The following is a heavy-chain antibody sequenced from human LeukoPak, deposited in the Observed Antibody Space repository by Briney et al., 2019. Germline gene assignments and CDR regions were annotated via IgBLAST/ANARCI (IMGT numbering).Heavy chain of an antibody. D-gene: IGHD3-9*01. V-gene: IGHV5-51*01. J-gene: IGHJ4*02. CDR3: ARADYDILTGYQWYFDY. CDR2: IYPGDSDT. CDR1: GYSFTSYW. Sequence: NTGESLKISCKGSGYSFTSYWIGWVRQVPGKGLEWMGIIYPGDSDTRYSPSFQGQVTISADKSISTAYLQWSSLKASDTAMYCCARADYDILTGYQWYFDYWGQGTLVTVSS.